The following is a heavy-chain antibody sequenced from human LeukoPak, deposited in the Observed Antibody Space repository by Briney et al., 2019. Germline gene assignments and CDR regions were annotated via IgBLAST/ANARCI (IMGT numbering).Heavy chain of an antibody. CDR2: ISAYNGNT. J-gene: IGHJ1*01. V-gene: IGHV1-18*01. CDR3: ARDPIPAGRRYQLLTEYFQH. CDR1: GGTFSSYA. D-gene: IGHD2-2*01. Sequence: ASVKVSCKASGGTFSSYAISWVRQAPGQGLEWMGWISAYNGNTNYAQKLQGRVTMTTDTSTSTAYMELRSLRSDDTAVYYCARDPIPAGRRYQLLTEYFQHWGQGTLVTVSS.